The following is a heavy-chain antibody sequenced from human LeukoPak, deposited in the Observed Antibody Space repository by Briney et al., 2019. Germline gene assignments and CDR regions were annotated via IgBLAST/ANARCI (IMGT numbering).Heavy chain of an antibody. J-gene: IGHJ4*02. CDR3: AQGGGYFDY. CDR1: GGSISSSHY. CDR2: ISYDGTNK. Sequence: LPLTCTVSGGSISSSHYYWGWVRQAPGKGLEWVAFISYDGTNKYYADCVKGRFTISRDNSKNTLYLQMNSLRAEDTAVYYCAQGGGYFDYWGQGTLVTVSS. D-gene: IGHD1-26*01. V-gene: IGHV3-30*03.